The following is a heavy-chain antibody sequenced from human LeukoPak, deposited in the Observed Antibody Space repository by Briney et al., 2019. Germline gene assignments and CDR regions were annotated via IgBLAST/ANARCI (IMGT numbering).Heavy chain of an antibody. J-gene: IGHJ3*02. Sequence: PSETLSLTCTVSGYSISSGYYWGWIRQPPGKGLEWIGSIYHSGSTYYNPSLKSRVTISVDTSKNQFSLKLSSVTAADTALYYCARANYYDSSGYSRGAFDIWGPGTMVTVSS. D-gene: IGHD3-22*01. V-gene: IGHV4-38-2*02. CDR1: GYSISSGYY. CDR2: IYHSGST. CDR3: ARANYYDSSGYSRGAFDI.